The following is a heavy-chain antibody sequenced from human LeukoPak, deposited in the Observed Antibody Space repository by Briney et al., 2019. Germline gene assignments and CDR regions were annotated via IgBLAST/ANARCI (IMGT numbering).Heavy chain of an antibody. CDR2: ISGSGGST. Sequence: GGSLRLSCAASGFTFSSYAMSWVRQAPGKGLEWVSAISGSGGSTYYADSVKGRFTISRDNSKNTVYLQMNSLRAEDTAVYYCVMGYLRGNEDYWGQGTLVTVSS. CDR3: VMGYLRGNEDY. CDR1: GFTFSSYA. V-gene: IGHV3-23*01. J-gene: IGHJ4*02. D-gene: IGHD3-16*01.